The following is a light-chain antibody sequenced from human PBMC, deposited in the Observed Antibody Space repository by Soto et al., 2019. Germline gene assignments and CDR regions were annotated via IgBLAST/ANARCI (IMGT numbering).Light chain of an antibody. Sequence: QSVLTQPASVSGSPGQSITISCTGTSSDVGSYNLVSCYQQHPGKAPKLMIYEVTRRPSGVSNRFSGSKSDNTASLTISGLQAEDEAEYYCCSFAGSSYVFGTGTKVTVL. J-gene: IGLJ1*01. V-gene: IGLV2-23*02. CDR3: CSFAGSSYV. CDR1: SSDVGSYNL. CDR2: EVT.